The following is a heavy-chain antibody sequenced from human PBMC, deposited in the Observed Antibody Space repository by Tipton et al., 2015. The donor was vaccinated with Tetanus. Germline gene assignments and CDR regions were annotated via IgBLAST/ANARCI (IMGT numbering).Heavy chain of an antibody. V-gene: IGHV4-34*01. CDR2: INHSGST. CDR3: ARGAHYYGSGSYVGY. D-gene: IGHD3-10*01. J-gene: IGHJ4*02. CDR1: GGSFSGYY. Sequence: TLSLTCAVYGGSFSGYYWSWIRQPPGKGLEWIGEINHSGSTNYNPSRKSRVTISVDTSKNQFSLKLSSVTAADTAVYYCARGAHYYGSGSYVGYWGQGTLVTVSS.